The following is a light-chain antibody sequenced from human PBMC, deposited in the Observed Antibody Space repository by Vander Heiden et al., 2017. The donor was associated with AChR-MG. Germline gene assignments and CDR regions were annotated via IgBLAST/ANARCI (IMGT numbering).Light chain of an antibody. Sequence: ILLTQSPGTLSLSPGRRATLSCRASQTIIFNYLAWYQQKPGQAPRLLIYDASSRATGIPDRFSGSGSGTDFTLTISRLGPEDAAVYYCQQYGTSRATFGQGTKIEIQ. V-gene: IGKV3-20*01. CDR2: DAS. CDR1: QTIIFNY. CDR3: QQYGTSRAT. J-gene: IGKJ2*01.